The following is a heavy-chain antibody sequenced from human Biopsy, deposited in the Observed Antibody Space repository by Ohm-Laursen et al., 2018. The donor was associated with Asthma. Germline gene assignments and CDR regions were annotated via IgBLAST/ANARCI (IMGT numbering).Heavy chain of an antibody. CDR2: VYWTGST. CDR1: GGSISSFY. CDR3: VRAVRNEQWLAPFDY. V-gene: IGHV4-59*01. Sequence: SETLSLTWGVYGGSISSFYWSWIRQSPEKGLEWMGYVYWTGSTNYNPSLKSRITMSVDTSKNRMFLELTSVTAADTAINYCVRAVRNEQWLAPFDYWGQGKPVTVSS. D-gene: IGHD6-19*01. J-gene: IGHJ4*02.